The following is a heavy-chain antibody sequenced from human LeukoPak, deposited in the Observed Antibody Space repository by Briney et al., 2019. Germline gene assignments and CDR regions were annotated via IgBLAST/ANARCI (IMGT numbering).Heavy chain of an antibody. CDR1: GFIFGDSA. D-gene: IGHD1-26*01. CDR2: IRSKAYGGTI. Sequence: GGSLRLSCTASGFIFGDSAMSWVRQAPGKGLEWVGFIRSKAYGGTIEYAASAKGRFIISRDDSKSIAYLQMNSLKTEDTAVYYCTRAQNVGVLVSWGQGTMVTVSS. J-gene: IGHJ3*02. V-gene: IGHV3-49*04. CDR3: TRAQNVGVLVS.